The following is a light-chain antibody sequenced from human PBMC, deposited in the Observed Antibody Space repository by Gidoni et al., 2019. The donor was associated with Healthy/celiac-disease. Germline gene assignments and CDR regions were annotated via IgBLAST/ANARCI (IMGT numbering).Light chain of an antibody. CDR2: QDS. V-gene: IGLV3-1*01. CDR1: KLGDKY. J-gene: IGLJ2*01. Sequence: SYELTQPHPVSVSQGQTASIACSGNKLGDKYAGWYQQKPGQSPVLVIYQDSKRPSVIPERFSGSNSGNTATLTISGTQAMDEADYYCQAWDSITASIFCGGTTLTVL. CDR3: QAWDSITASI.